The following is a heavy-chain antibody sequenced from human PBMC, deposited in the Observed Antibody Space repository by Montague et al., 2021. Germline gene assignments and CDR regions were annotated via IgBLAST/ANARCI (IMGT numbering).Heavy chain of an antibody. CDR2: IYYTGSS. J-gene: IGHJ4*02. CDR1: GGSVSTGNYY. Sequence: SETLSLTCNVSGGSVSTGNYYWTWIRQPPGKELEWIGHIYYTGSSKYNPSLESRVTISISTSKKQLTPKLSSVTAADTAVYYCARGQWLVPYYLDSWGQGTLVTVSS. V-gene: IGHV4-61*01. CDR3: ARGQWLVPYYLDS. D-gene: IGHD6-19*01.